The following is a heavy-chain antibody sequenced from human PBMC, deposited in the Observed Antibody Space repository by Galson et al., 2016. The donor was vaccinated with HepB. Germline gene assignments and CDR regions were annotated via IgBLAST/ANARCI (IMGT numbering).Heavy chain of an antibody. CDR3: ARDQRYSSGWNDYYFYGMDV. CDR2: ITWNRGNV. V-gene: IGHV3-9*01. J-gene: IGHJ6*02. D-gene: IGHD6-19*01. CDR1: GISFDDYG. Sequence: SLRLSCAASGISFDDYGMDWVRQAPGKGLEWVSGITWNRGNVGYADSVKGRFTISRDNAKNSLYLQMDSLRAEDTAVFYCARDQRYSSGWNDYYFYGMDVWGQGTTVTVSS.